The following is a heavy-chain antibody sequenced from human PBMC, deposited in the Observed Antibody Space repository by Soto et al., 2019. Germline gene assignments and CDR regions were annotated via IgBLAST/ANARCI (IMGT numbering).Heavy chain of an antibody. Sequence: GGSLRLSSAASGFTVSSNYMSWVRQAPGKGLEWVSVIYSGGSTYYADSVKGRFTISRDDSKNTLYLQKNSLRAEDTAVYYCARSSGASLFDYWGQGTLVTVSS. J-gene: IGHJ4*02. CDR1: GFTVSSNY. CDR3: ARSSGASLFDY. CDR2: IYSGGST. D-gene: IGHD1-26*01. V-gene: IGHV3-53*01.